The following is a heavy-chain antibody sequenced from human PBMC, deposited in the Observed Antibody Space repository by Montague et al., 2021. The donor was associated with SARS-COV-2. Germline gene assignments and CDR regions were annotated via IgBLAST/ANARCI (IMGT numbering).Heavy chain of an antibody. CDR2: MYDSGITHYASGIT. Sequence: SETLSLTCTVSGGSVSSGSYYWSWIRQPPGKGLEWIGYMYDSGITHYASGITHYNPSLRSRVSISVDRSVNQFSLSLSSVTAADTAVYYYTGRDGCKQTMDYWGQGTLVTVSS. D-gene: IGHD5-24*01. CDR3: TGRDGCKQTMDY. V-gene: IGHV4-61*01. CDR1: GGSVSSGSYY. J-gene: IGHJ4*02.